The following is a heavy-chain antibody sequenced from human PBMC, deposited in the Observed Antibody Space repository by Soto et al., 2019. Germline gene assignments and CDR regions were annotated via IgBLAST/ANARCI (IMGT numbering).Heavy chain of an antibody. J-gene: IGHJ6*02. D-gene: IGHD3-3*01. CDR2: FSAYNGNT. Sequence: QVQLVQSGAEVKKPGASVKVSCKASGYTFTSYGISWVRQAPGQGLEWWGGFSAYNGNTNYAQKLQGRVTMTTDTSTSTAYMELRSLRSDDTAVYYCARDSSRSLRFLEWLSYYYYGMDVWGQGTTVTVSS. V-gene: IGHV1-18*01. CDR3: ARDSSRSLRFLEWLSYYYYGMDV. CDR1: GYTFTSYG.